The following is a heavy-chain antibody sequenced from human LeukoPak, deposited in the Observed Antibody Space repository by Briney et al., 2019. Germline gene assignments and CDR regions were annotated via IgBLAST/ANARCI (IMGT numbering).Heavy chain of an antibody. Sequence: TGGSLRLSCAASGFTLSSYSMNWVRQAPGKGLEWVSYISSSSTTTYYADSVKGRFIISRDNAKNSLYLQMNSLRAEDTAVYYCASPITVFEGYWGQGTLVTVSS. CDR1: GFTLSSYS. V-gene: IGHV3-48*01. CDR3: ASPITVFEGY. D-gene: IGHD1-14*01. CDR2: ISSSSTTT. J-gene: IGHJ4*02.